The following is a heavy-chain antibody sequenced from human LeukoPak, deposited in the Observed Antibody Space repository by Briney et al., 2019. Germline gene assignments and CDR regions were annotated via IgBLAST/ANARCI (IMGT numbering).Heavy chain of an antibody. CDR2: IIPIFGTA. Sequence: SVKVSCKASGGTFSSYAISWVRQAPGQRLEWMGGIIPIFGTANYAQKFQGRVTITADESTSTAYMELSSLRSEDTAVYYCASYYDILTGYECWGQGTLVTVSS. CDR1: GGTFSSYA. CDR3: ASYYDILTGYEC. V-gene: IGHV1-69*01. D-gene: IGHD3-9*01. J-gene: IGHJ4*02.